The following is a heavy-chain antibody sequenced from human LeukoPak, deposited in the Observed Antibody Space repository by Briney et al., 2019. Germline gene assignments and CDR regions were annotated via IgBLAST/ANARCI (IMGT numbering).Heavy chain of an antibody. D-gene: IGHD6-19*01. J-gene: IGHJ5*02. Sequence: PGGSLRLSCAASGFIFSNYGMHWVRQAPGKGLEWVAFIRYDESNKFYADSVKGRFTISRDNSKNILFLQMNSLRAEDTAVCYCATMQWLEGVDWFDPWGQGTLVTVSS. V-gene: IGHV3-30*02. CDR1: GFIFSNYG. CDR3: ATMQWLEGVDWFDP. CDR2: IRYDESNK.